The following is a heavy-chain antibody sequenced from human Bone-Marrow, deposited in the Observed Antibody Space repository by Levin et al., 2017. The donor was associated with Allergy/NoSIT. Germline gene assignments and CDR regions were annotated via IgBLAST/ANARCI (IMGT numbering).Heavy chain of an antibody. CDR1: FFPFLSPS. J-gene: IGHJ6*02. CDR3: ARSSKSGFYYGLDV. CDR2: ISSSGFSI. Sequence: GGSLRLSFFFSFFPFLSPSLTWIRQRPGKGLEWVSYISSSGFSIHYADSVKGRVTLSLDHAKKSMYLEMNSLGGEDTAVYYCARSSKSGFYYGLDVWGQGTTVTVFS. D-gene: IGHD4-11*01. V-gene: IGHV3-11*01.